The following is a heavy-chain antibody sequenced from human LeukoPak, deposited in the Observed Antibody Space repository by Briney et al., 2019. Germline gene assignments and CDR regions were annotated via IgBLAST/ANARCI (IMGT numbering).Heavy chain of an antibody. Sequence: GGSLRLSCAASGFTFDDYAMHWVRQAPGKGLEWVSGISWNSGSIGYADSVKGRFTISRDNAKNSLYLQMNSLRAEDTALYYCAKDMAELPYYFDYWGQGTLVTVSS. CDR2: ISWNSGSI. CDR3: AKDMAELPYYFDY. D-gene: IGHD1-26*01. CDR1: GFTFDDYA. J-gene: IGHJ4*02. V-gene: IGHV3-9*01.